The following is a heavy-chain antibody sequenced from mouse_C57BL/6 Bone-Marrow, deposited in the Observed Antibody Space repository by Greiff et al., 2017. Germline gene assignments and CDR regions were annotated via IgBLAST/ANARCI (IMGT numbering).Heavy chain of an antibody. Sequence: QVQLKQSGAELVRPGASVTLSCKASGYTFTDYEMHWVKQTPVHGLEWIGAIDPETGGTAYNQKFKGKAILTADKSSSTAYMELRSLTSEDSAVYYCTRDLITTVYYFDYWGQGTTLTVSS. CDR2: IDPETGGT. CDR3: TRDLITTVYYFDY. V-gene: IGHV1-15*01. CDR1: GYTFTDYE. D-gene: IGHD1-1*01. J-gene: IGHJ2*01.